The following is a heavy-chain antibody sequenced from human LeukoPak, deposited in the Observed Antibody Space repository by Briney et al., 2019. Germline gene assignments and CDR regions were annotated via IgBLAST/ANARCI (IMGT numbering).Heavy chain of an antibody. CDR1: GDSVSSNSAA. CDR2: TYYRSKWYN. J-gene: IGHJ6*02. CDR3: AREERSWYGLDYYYYGMDV. D-gene: IGHD6-13*01. V-gene: IGHV6-1*01. Sequence: SQTLSLTCAISGDSVSSNSAAWNWIRQSPSRGLEWLGRTYYRSKWYNDYAVSVKSRITINPDTSKNQFSLQLNSVTPEDTAVYYCAREERSWYGLDYYYYGMDVWGQGTTVTVSS.